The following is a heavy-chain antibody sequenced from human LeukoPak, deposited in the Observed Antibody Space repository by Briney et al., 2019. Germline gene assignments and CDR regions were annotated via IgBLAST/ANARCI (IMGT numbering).Heavy chain of an antibody. J-gene: IGHJ5*02. CDR2: INHSGSS. CDR3: APRGDIEHSYVYGKWFDP. V-gene: IGHV4-34*01. Sequence: SSETLSLTCAVYGGSFSAYYWTWIRQPPGKGLEWIGEINHSGSSNYSSSLRSRVTISVDTSYKQFSLRLSSVTAADTAVYYCAPRGDIEHSYVYGKWFDPWGQGTRVTVSS. CDR1: GGSFSAYY. D-gene: IGHD5-18*01.